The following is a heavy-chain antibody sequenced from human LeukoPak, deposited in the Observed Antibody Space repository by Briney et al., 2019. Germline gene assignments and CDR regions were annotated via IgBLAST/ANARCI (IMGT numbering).Heavy chain of an antibody. J-gene: IGHJ4*02. CDR1: GGSISSSSYY. Sequence: PSETLSLTCTVSGGSISSSSYYWGWIRQPPGKGLEWIGSIYYSGSTNYNPSLKSRVTISVDTSKNQFSLKLSSVTAADTAVYYCARGLVIGWLNHFDYWGQGTLVTVSS. CDR3: ARGLVIGWLNHFDY. D-gene: IGHD3-9*01. V-gene: IGHV4-39*07. CDR2: IYYSGST.